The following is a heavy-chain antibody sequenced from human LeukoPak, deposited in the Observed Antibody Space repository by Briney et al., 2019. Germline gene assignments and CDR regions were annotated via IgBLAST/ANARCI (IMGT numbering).Heavy chain of an antibody. CDR3: ARTGGRGSSSAYYYYYVDV. V-gene: IGHV7-4-1*02. CDR1: GYTFTSYA. CDR2: INTNTGNP. J-gene: IGHJ6*03. Sequence: ASVKVSCKASGYTFTSYAMNWVRQAPGQGLEWMGWINTNTGNPTYAQGFTGRFVFSLDTSVSTAYLQISSLKAEDTAVYYCARTGGRGSSSAYYYYYVDVWGKGTTVTVSS. D-gene: IGHD6-6*01.